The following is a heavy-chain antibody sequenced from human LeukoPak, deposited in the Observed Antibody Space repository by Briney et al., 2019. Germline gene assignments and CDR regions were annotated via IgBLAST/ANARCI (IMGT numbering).Heavy chain of an antibody. V-gene: IGHV1-2*02. CDR3: ARMTHYYDSSGYYFVD. J-gene: IGHJ4*02. CDR1: GYSFTCYY. Sequence: ASVKVSCKDSGYSFTCYYMHWMRLAPGLGLEWMGWINPNSGATKYAQKFQGRVTMTRDMYISTHYMEVRRLTSGDTALYYCARMTHYYDSSGYYFVDWGQGTLVTVSS. CDR2: INPNSGAT. D-gene: IGHD3-22*01.